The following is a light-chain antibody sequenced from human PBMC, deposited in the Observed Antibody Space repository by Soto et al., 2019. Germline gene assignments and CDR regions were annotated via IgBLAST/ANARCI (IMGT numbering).Light chain of an antibody. CDR2: EVT. J-gene: IGLJ1*01. CDR1: SSDVGGYNY. V-gene: IGLV2-14*01. CDR3: CSYTSGTSV. Sequence: QSVLTQPASVSGSPGQSITISCTGTSSDVGGYNYVSWYQQHPGKAPKVIIYEVTNRPSGISHRFSGSKSGNTASLTISGLQAEDEADYYCCSYTSGTSVFGTGTKVTVL.